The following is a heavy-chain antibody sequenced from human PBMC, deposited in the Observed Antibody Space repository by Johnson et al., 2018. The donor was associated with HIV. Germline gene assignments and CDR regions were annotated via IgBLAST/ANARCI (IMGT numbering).Heavy chain of an antibody. CDR1: GFTFDDYA. CDR2: INWNGGST. J-gene: IGHJ3*02. Sequence: VQLVESGGVVVQPGGSLRLSCAASGFTFDDYAMHWVRQAPGKGLEWVSLINWNGGSTGYADSVKGRFTISRDNAKNSLYLHLNSLRAEDTALYYCARYSYYYDSSGAFDIWGQGTMVTVSS. CDR3: ARYSYYYDSSGAFDI. D-gene: IGHD3-22*01. V-gene: IGHV3-20*04.